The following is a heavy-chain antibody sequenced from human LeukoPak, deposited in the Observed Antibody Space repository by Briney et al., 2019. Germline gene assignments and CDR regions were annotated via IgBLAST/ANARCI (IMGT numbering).Heavy chain of an antibody. D-gene: IGHD3-3*01. V-gene: IGHV4-34*01. Sequence: GSLRLSCAASGFTFSSYAMSWVRQPPGKGLEWIGEINHSGSTNYNPSLKSRVTISVDTSKNQFSLKLSSVTAADTAVYYCARGVTDDFWSGYFDYWGQGTLVTVSS. J-gene: IGHJ4*02. CDR3: ARGVTDDFWSGYFDY. CDR1: GFTFSSYA. CDR2: INHSGST.